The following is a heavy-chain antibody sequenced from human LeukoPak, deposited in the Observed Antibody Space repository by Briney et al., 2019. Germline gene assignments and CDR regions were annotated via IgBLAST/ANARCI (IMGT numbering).Heavy chain of an antibody. CDR1: GGTFSSYA. V-gene: IGHV1-69*05. D-gene: IGHD3-3*01. CDR3: ARDRSDLWSGPQRH. J-gene: IGHJ4*02. CDR2: IIPIFGTA. Sequence: GASAKVSCKASGGTFSSYAISWARQAPGQGLEWMGGIIPIFGTANYAQKFQGRVTITTDESTSTAYMELSSLRSEDTAVYYCARDRSDLWSGPQRHWGQGTLVTVSS.